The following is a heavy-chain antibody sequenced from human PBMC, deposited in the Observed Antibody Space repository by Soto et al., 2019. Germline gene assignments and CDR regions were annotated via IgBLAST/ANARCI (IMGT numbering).Heavy chain of an antibody. D-gene: IGHD1-1*01. CDR1: GFTFSNYA. CDR2: ISYDGSNK. V-gene: IGHV3-30-3*01. CDR3: TRHRTGTPGTLFDL. Sequence: PGGSLRLSCAASGFTFSNYAIHWVRQAPGKGLEWLAVISYDGSNKYYADSVQGRFTISRDNSKNTVYLQMNSLKTEDTAVYYCTRHRTGTPGTLFDLWGRGTLVTVSS. J-gene: IGHJ2*01.